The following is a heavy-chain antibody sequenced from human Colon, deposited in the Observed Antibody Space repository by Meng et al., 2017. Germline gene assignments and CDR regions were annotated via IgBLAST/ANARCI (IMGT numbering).Heavy chain of an antibody. Sequence: QWQLQLWGAGLFKPSETLSLTFAFYGGSFSGYSWSWIRQPPGKGLEWIGEINHTGNTSYNPSLKSRLTISVDTSKNQFSLNLSSVTAADTALYYCARSVRLGVAGKSGAYWGQGTLVTVSS. V-gene: IGHV4-34*01. J-gene: IGHJ4*02. CDR1: GGSFSGYS. CDR3: ARSVRLGVAGKSGAY. D-gene: IGHD6-19*01. CDR2: INHTGNT.